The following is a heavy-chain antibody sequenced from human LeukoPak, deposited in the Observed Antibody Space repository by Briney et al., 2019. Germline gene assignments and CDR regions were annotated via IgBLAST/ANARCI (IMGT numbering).Heavy chain of an antibody. CDR2: ISGSGGST. CDR1: GFTFSSYA. Sequence: GGSLRLSCAASGFTFSSYAMSWVRQAPGKGLEWVSAISGSGGSTYYADSVKGRFTISSDNSKNTLYLQMNSLRAEDTAVYYCAKHTGYSSGWSLFDYWGQGTLVTVSS. J-gene: IGHJ4*02. D-gene: IGHD6-19*01. V-gene: IGHV3-23*01. CDR3: AKHTGYSSGWSLFDY.